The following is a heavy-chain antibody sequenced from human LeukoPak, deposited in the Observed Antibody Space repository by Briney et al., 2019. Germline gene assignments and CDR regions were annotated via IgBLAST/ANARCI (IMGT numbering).Heavy chain of an antibody. CDR2: IYPGDSDT. J-gene: IGHJ4*02. D-gene: IGHD3-22*01. V-gene: IGHV5-51*01. CDR1: GYSFTSYW. CDR3: ARYYDPVVVIPDY. Sequence: GESLKISCKGSGYSFTSYWIGWVRQMPGKGLEWMGIIYPGDSDTRYSPSFQGQVTISADKSICTAYLQWSSLRASDTAMYYCARYYDPVVVIPDYWGQGTLVTVSS.